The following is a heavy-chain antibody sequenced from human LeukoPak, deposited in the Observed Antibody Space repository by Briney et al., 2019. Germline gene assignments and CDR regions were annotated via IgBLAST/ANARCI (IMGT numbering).Heavy chain of an antibody. Sequence: PSETLSLTCTVSGGSISSYYWSWIRQPPGKGLEWIGYIYYSGSTNYNPSLKSRVTISVDTSKNQFSLKLSSVTAADTAVYYCAREGDGDAFDIWGQGTMVTVSS. J-gene: IGHJ3*02. CDR2: IYYSGST. D-gene: IGHD5-24*01. CDR1: GGSISSYY. V-gene: IGHV4-59*12. CDR3: AREGDGDAFDI.